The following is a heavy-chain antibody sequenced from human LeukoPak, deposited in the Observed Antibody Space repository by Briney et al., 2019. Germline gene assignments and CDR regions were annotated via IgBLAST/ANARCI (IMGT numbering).Heavy chain of an antibody. CDR3: ARLDTTATHFDY. V-gene: IGHV3-66*01. Sequence: PGGSLRLSCAASGFTFSSYEMNWVRQAPGRGLEWVSVIYAGGSTYYADSVKGRFTVSRDNSKNTLYLQMNSLRAEDTAVYHCARLDTTATHFDYWGQGTLVTVSS. CDR2: IYAGGST. CDR1: GFTFSSYE. D-gene: IGHD4-17*01. J-gene: IGHJ4*02.